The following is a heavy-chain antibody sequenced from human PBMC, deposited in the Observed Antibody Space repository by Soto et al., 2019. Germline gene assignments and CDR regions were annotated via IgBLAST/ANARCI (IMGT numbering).Heavy chain of an antibody. CDR3: ARDRVVGDGYSFGVFDL. V-gene: IGHV1-69*01. Sequence: QVQLVQSGAEVKKPGSSVRVSCKASGGTFSSHAFTWVRQAPGQGLEWMGGIIPMFGTPNYAQKFQGRLTITAESGTSSMELRSLRAEDTAVFFCARDRVVGDGYSFGVFDLWGQGTLVTVSS. J-gene: IGHJ4*02. D-gene: IGHD5-18*01. CDR1: GGTFSSHA. CDR2: IIPMFGTP.